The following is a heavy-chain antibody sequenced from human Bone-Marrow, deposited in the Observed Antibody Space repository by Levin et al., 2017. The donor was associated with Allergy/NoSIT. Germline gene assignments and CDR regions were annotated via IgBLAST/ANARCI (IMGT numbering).Heavy chain of an antibody. Sequence: SQTLSLTCAISGDSVSNGRSAWNWIRQSPSRGLEWLGRTYYSSKWYNEYAISVKSRITINPDTSKNQFSLQLNSVTPEDTAVDFCATERTGTTYKMDVWGKGTPVTVSS. CDR1: GDSVSNGRSA. CDR2: TYYSSKWYN. D-gene: IGHD1-1*01. V-gene: IGHV6-1*01. CDR3: ATERTGTTYKMDV. J-gene: IGHJ6*04.